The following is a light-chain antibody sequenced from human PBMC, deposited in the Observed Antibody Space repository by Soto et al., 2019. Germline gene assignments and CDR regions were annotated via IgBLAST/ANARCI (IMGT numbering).Light chain of an antibody. CDR3: QQYSDSPPVT. V-gene: IGKV3-20*01. CDR1: QSVSRDY. CDR2: RAS. J-gene: IGKJ4*01. Sequence: EIVLTQSPCTLSLSPGERATLSCRASQSVSRDYLAWYQQKPGQSPRLLIYRASYRDTGIPDRFSGSGSGTEFTLTISRLEPEDFALYYCQQYSDSPPVTFGGGTKVEIK.